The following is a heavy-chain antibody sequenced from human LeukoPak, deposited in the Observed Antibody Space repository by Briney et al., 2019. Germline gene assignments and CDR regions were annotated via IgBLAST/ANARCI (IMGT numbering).Heavy chain of an antibody. Sequence: AGGPLRLSCAASGFTFSDYYMSWMRQAPGKGLEWVSYISSSGSTIYYADSVKGRFTNSRDNAKNSLYLQMNSLRAEDTAVYYCARGDYGDYYYYYYYMDVWGKGTTVTVSS. CDR1: GFTFSDYY. CDR2: ISSSGSTI. J-gene: IGHJ6*03. D-gene: IGHD4-17*01. V-gene: IGHV3-11*01. CDR3: ARGDYGDYYYYYYYMDV.